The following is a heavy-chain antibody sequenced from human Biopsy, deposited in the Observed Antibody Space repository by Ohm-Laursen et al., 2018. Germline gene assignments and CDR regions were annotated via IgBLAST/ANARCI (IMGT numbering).Heavy chain of an antibody. D-gene: IGHD2-2*01. Sequence: GTLSLTCTVSGGSISGYHWSWIRKSPGKGLEWLAYIPYTGGITSNPPLNGRATMSLDTSKNQFSLRLIYVTAADTAVYYCARMPHFDYWGQGILVTVSS. CDR1: GGSISGYH. CDR3: ARMPHFDY. CDR2: IPYTGGI. J-gene: IGHJ4*02. V-gene: IGHV4-59*01.